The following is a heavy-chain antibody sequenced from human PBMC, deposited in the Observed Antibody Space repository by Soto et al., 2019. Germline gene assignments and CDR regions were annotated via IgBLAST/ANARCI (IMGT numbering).Heavy chain of an antibody. Sequence: EVQLLESGGGLVQGGESLRLSCPASGFTFSNYPMSWVRQVTGKGREWVSSISASGGSTYYADSVRGRFTISRDNSKNTLYLQMTILRAEDTAVYYCAKNNLFDSGTKDYWGQGTLVTVSS. CDR1: GFTFSNYP. D-gene: IGHD3-10*01. J-gene: IGHJ4*02. V-gene: IGHV3-23*01. CDR2: ISASGGST. CDR3: AKNNLFDSGTKDY.